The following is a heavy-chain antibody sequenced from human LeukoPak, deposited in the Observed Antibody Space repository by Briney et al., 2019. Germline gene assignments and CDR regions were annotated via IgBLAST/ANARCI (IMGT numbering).Heavy chain of an antibody. CDR1: GGSISSSSYY. Sequence: PSETLSLTCTVSGGSISSSSYYWSWIRQPPGKGLEWIGEINHSGSTNYNPSLKSRVTISVDTSKNQFSLKLSSVTAADTAVYYCARVAYDYSNYDFDYYYYMDVWGKGTTVTVSS. D-gene: IGHD4-11*01. V-gene: IGHV4-39*07. J-gene: IGHJ6*03. CDR3: ARVAYDYSNYDFDYYYYMDV. CDR2: INHSGST.